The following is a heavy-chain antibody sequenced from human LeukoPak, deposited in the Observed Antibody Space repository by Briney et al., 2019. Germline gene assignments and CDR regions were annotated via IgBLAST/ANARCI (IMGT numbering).Heavy chain of an antibody. J-gene: IGHJ4*02. V-gene: IGHV3-30*04. D-gene: IGHD1-26*01. CDR2: ISYDGSNK. Sequence: GRSLRLSCAASGFTFSSYAMHWVRQAPGKGLEWVAVISYDGSNKYYADSVKGRFTISRDNSKNTLYLQMNSLRAEDTAVYYCAGEFNEWELLALLPTFDYWGQGTLVTVSS. CDR1: GFTFSSYA. CDR3: AGEFNEWELLALLPTFDY.